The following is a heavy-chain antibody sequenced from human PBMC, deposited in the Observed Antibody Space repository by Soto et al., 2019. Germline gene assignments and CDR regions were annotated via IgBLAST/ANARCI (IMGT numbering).Heavy chain of an antibody. J-gene: IGHJ4*02. Sequence: QVQLVESGGGVVQPGRSLRLSCAASGFTLSDFAMHWVRQAPGKGLEWVAVISYDGSKKYLADTVKGRFTISRDNSQNTLYLQMTSLRVEDTAVYYCASPVDDYDPYFDYWGQGTLVTVSS. CDR1: GFTLSDFA. CDR3: ASPVDDYDPYFDY. V-gene: IGHV3-30-3*01. CDR2: ISYDGSKK. D-gene: IGHD4-17*01.